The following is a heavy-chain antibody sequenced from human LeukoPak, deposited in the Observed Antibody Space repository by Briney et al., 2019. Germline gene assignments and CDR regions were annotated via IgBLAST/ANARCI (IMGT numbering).Heavy chain of an antibody. J-gene: IGHJ4*02. V-gene: IGHV1-69*04. CDR2: IIPILGIA. D-gene: IGHD3-22*01. CDR3: ARLHDSSGYSVNY. CDR1: GGTFSSYA. Sequence: ASVKVSCKASGGTFSSYAISWVRQAPGQGLEWMGRIIPILGIANYAQEFQGRVTITADKSTSTAYMELSSLRSEDTAVYYCARLHDSSGYSVNYWGQGTLVTVSS.